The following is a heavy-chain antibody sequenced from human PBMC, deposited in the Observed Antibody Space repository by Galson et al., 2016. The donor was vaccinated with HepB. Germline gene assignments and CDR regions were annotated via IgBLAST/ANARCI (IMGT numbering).Heavy chain of an antibody. Sequence: SLRLSCAASGFTVSSNYMSWVRQAPGKGLEGVSVIYSGGTTFYAESVKGRFTISKDMSKNTLSLQMNSLRADDTAVYYCARDRGYFGSAFDYWGLGTLVTVAS. J-gene: IGHJ4*02. D-gene: IGHD2/OR15-2a*01. CDR2: IYSGGTT. CDR3: ARDRGYFGSAFDY. CDR1: GFTVSSNY. V-gene: IGHV3-53*01.